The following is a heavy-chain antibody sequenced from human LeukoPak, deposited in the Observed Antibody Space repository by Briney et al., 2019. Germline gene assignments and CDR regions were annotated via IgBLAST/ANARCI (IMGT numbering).Heavy chain of an antibody. J-gene: IGHJ4*02. CDR1: GFTFSSYW. CDR2: IWFDGSKT. Sequence: GGSLRLSCAASGFTFSSYWMHWVRQAPGKGLEWVAVIWFDGSKTYYSESVKGRFTVSRDNSKNTLFLQMNSLRVEDTAVYYCARVGSGYTVDYWGQGTLVTVSS. V-gene: IGHV3-33*08. D-gene: IGHD3-10*01. CDR3: ARVGSGYTVDY.